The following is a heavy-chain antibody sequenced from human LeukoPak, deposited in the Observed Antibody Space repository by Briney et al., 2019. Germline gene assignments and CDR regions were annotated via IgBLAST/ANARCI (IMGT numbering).Heavy chain of an antibody. V-gene: IGHV4-61*02. D-gene: IGHD1-26*01. CDR1: GGPISSGSYY. Sequence: PSQTLSLTCTVSGGPISSGSYYWSWIRQPAGKGLEWIGRIYTSGSTNYNPSLKSRVTISVDTSKNQFSLKLSSVTAADTAVYYCATGDSGSYYYWGQGTLVTVSS. CDR2: IYTSGST. CDR3: ATGDSGSYYY. J-gene: IGHJ4*02.